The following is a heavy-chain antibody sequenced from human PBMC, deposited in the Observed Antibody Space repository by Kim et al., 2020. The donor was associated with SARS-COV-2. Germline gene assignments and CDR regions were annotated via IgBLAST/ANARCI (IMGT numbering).Heavy chain of an antibody. D-gene: IGHD6-13*01. J-gene: IGHJ4*02. CDR1: GYIFTSEW. Sequence: GESLKISCKGSGYIFTSEWIGWVRQMPGKGLEWMGVIYPGDSKIRYSPSFQRQVTISADKSVSTAYLQWSSLKASDTAMYYCMRQGSYYGVASAVIDYWDQGTLVTVSS. CDR3: MRQGSYYGVASAVIDY. CDR2: IYPGDSKI. V-gene: IGHV5-51*01.